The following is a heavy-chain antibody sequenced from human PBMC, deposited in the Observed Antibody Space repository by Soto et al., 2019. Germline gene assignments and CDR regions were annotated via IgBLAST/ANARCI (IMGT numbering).Heavy chain of an antibody. CDR1: GYTFTSYY. V-gene: IGHV1-46*01. CDR2: SNPSGGST. D-gene: IGHD3-10*01. J-gene: IGHJ6*02. Sequence: QVQLVQSGAEVKKPGASVKVSCKASGYTFTSYYMHWVRQAPGQGLEWMGISNPSGGSTSYAQKFQGRVTMTRDTSTSTVYMELSSLRSEDTAVYYCARDMVRGVIIGVYYYYYGMDVWGQGTTVTVSS. CDR3: ARDMVRGVIIGVYYYYYGMDV.